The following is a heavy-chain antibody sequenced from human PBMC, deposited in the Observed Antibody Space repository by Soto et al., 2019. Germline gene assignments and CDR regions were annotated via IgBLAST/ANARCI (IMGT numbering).Heavy chain of an antibody. CDR2: IYPGDSDT. J-gene: IGHJ4*02. D-gene: IGHD6-13*01. V-gene: IGHV5-51*07. Sequence: VAAQTISGERSVYNVTSYRFARVHQIPRKGLEWMGIIYPGDSDTRYSPSFQGQVTISADKSISTAYLQWSSLKASDTAMYYCARLATDDSSSWYSPLGYWGQGTLVTVS. CDR3: ARLATDDSSSWYSPLGY. CDR1: VYNVTSYR.